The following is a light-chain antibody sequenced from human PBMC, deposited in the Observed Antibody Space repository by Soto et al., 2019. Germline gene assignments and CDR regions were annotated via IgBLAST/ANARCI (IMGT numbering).Light chain of an antibody. V-gene: IGKV1-12*01. CDR3: QQANSFPT. Sequence: DVQMTQSPSSVSASVGDRVTITCRASQDISTWLAWYQQKPGKAPSLLIYGASNLHRGVPSRFSGRGSGTEFTLTISSLQPEDFATYYCQQANSFPTFGRGTRLEIK. J-gene: IGKJ5*01. CDR2: GAS. CDR1: QDISTW.